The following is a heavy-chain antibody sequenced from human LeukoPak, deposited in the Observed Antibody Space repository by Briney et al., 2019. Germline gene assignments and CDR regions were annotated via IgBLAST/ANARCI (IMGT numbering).Heavy chain of an antibody. CDR1: GFTFSSYW. CDR2: IKQDGSEK. V-gene: IGHV3-7*01. Sequence: GGSLRLSCAASGFTFSSYWMSWARQAPGKGLEWVANIKQDGSEKYYVDSVKGRFTISRGNAKNSLYLQMNSLRAEDTAVYYCAREGGSGWYGGNYFDYWGQGTLVTVSS. J-gene: IGHJ4*02. CDR3: AREGGSGWYGGNYFDY. D-gene: IGHD6-19*01.